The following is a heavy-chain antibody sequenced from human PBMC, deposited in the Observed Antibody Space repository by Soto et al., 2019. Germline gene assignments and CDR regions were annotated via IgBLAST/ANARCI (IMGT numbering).Heavy chain of an antibody. CDR2: ISGSGGST. J-gene: IGHJ6*02. V-gene: IGHV3-23*01. CDR1: GFTFSSYA. D-gene: IGHD1-20*01. Sequence: GGSLRLSCAASGFTFSSYAMSWVRQAPGKGLEWVSAISGSGGSTYYADSVKGRFTISRDNSKNTLYLQMNSLRAEDTAVYYCAKDDRDRYYYYYGMDVWGQGTTVTVSS. CDR3: AKDDRDRYYYYYGMDV.